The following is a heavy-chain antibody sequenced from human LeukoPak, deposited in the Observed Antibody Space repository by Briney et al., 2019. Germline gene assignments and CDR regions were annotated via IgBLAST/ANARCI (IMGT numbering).Heavy chain of an antibody. CDR3: AIYHNPLWFGELQIDY. Sequence: GSSVKVSCKASGGTFSSYAISWVRQAPGQGLEWMGWMNPNSGNTGYAQKFQGRVTMTRNTSISTAYMELSSLRSEDTAVYYCAIYHNPLWFGELQIDYWGQGTLVTVSS. CDR2: MNPNSGNT. V-gene: IGHV1-8*02. D-gene: IGHD3-10*01. CDR1: GGTFSSYA. J-gene: IGHJ4*02.